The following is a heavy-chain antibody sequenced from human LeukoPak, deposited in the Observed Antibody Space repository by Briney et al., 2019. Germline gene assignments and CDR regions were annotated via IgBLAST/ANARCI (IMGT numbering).Heavy chain of an antibody. V-gene: IGHV3-7*01. CDR2: IKNDGSEI. CDR3: ARDRGWRTSGYYLYYFEY. D-gene: IGHD3-3*01. J-gene: IGHJ4*02. CDR1: GFVFRNYF. Sequence: PGGSLRLSCAASGFVFRNYFMSWVRQAPGKGLEWVASIKNDGSEIYYVDSVRGRYTISRDNTKNSLYLQMSSLRAEDTAVYYCARDRGWRTSGYYLYYFEYWGQGTLVTFSS.